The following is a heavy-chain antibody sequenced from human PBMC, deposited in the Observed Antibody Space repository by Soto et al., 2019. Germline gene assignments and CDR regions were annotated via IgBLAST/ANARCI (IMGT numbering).Heavy chain of an antibody. CDR3: ARSFGWYAIDQ. Sequence: QMQLQESGPGLVKPSETLSLTCAVSSASIISEQRWSWVRQPHGKGLEWIGEIHHSGSTNNNPSLRSRVTMSVDKSKNQFSLNLNSVTAADTAVYYCARSFGWYAIDQWGQGTLVIVSS. V-gene: IGHV4-4*02. CDR2: IHHSGST. D-gene: IGHD6-19*01. J-gene: IGHJ4*02. CDR1: SASIISEQR.